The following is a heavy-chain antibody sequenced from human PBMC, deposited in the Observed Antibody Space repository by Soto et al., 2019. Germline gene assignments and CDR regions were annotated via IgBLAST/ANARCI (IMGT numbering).Heavy chain of an antibody. D-gene: IGHD6-19*01. V-gene: IGHV3-9*01. CDR1: GFTFDDYA. Sequence: GGSLRLSCAASGFTFDDYAMHWVRQAPGKGLEWVSGISWNSGSIGYADSVKGRFTISRDNAKNSLYLQMNSLRAEDTALYYCAKDPDRSGWAGDYWGQGTLVTVSS. J-gene: IGHJ4*02. CDR3: AKDPDRSGWAGDY. CDR2: ISWNSGSI.